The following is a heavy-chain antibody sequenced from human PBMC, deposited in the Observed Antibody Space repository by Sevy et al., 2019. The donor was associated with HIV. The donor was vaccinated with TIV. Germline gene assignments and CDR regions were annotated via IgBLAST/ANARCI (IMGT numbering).Heavy chain of an antibody. J-gene: IGHJ4*02. CDR2: IWFDGSKK. Sequence: GGSLRLTCVASGFTFSSYAMHWVRQAPGKGLEWVAVIWFDGSKKYYADSLKGGFTSSRDDSKNTLYLQMNNLRAEDPALYYSARVGIWGALPLGLGYFVYWGQLALVTVSS. V-gene: IGHV3-33*01. CDR3: ARVGIWGALPLGLGYFVY. D-gene: IGHD3-16*01. CDR1: GFTFSSYA.